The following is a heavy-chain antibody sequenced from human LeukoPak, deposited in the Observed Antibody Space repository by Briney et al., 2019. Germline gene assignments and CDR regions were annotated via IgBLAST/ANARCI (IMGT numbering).Heavy chain of an antibody. J-gene: IGHJ6*02. CDR3: ARERYYDSSGYALDYYYYGMDV. D-gene: IGHD3-22*01. V-gene: IGHV1-46*01. CDR1: GYTFTGYY. Sequence: ASVKVSCKASGYTFTGYYMHRVRQAPGQGLEWMGIINPSGGSTSYAQKFQGRVTMTRDTSTSTVYMELSSLRSEDTAVYYCARERYYDSSGYALDYYYYGMDVWGQGTTVTVSS. CDR2: INPSGGST.